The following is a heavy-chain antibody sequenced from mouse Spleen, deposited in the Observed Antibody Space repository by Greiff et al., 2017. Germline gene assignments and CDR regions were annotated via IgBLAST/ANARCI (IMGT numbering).Heavy chain of an antibody. CDR1: GFTFSDYG. CDR3: ARDRDGYFAY. J-gene: IGHJ4*01. D-gene: IGHD2-3*01. Sequence: EVQLVESGGGLVQPGGSRKLSCAASGFTFSDYGMAWVRQAPGKGPEWVAFISNLAYSIYYADTVTGRFTISRENAKNTLYLEMSSLRSEDTAMYYCARDRDGYFAYWGQGTSVTVSS. CDR2: ISNLAYSI. V-gene: IGHV5-15*02.